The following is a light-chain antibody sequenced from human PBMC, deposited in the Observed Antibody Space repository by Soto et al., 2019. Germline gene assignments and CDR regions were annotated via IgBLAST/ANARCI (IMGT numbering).Light chain of an antibody. CDR3: QQYNSYS. V-gene: IGKV1-17*01. CDR2: GSS. CDR1: QGIIND. Sequence: IHMTHSPSSLSASVFYRVTVTFLAIQGIINDLGWYQQKPGKAPKRLIYGSSSLQSGVPSRFRGSGSGTEFTLTISSLQPDDFATYYCQQYNSYSFGQGTKVDIK. J-gene: IGKJ1*01.